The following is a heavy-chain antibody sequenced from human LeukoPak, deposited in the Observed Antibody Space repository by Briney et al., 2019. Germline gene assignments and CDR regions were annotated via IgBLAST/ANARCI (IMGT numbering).Heavy chain of an antibody. CDR2: IYYSGST. Sequence: KPSETLSLTCTVSGGSISSSSYYWGWIRQPPGKGLEWIGSIYYSGSTYYNPSLKSRVTISVDTSKNKFSLKLSSVTAADTAVYYCARQIGGDYYDSSFVVYWGQGTLVTVSS. CDR1: GGSISSSSYY. J-gene: IGHJ4*02. V-gene: IGHV4-39*01. CDR3: ARQIGGDYYDSSFVVY. D-gene: IGHD3-22*01.